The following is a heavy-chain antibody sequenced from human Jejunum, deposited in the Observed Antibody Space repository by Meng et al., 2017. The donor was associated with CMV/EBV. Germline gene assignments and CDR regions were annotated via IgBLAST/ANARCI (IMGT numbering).Heavy chain of an antibody. CDR1: GHPFSNYA. V-gene: IGHV1-3*01. D-gene: IGHD4-23*01. CDR2: VNAGNGNT. Sequence: SCKASGHPFSNYAMHWVRQAPGQRLEWMGLVNAGNGNTRYSQKFQGRVTISRDTSASTVYMELSSLTSEDTAVYYCASERWGSGYLDLWGCGSLVTVSS. CDR3: ASERWGSGYLDL. J-gene: IGHJ2*01.